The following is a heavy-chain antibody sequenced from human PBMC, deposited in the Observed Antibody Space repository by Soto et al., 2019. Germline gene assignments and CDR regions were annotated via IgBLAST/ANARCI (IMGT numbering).Heavy chain of an antibody. CDR1: GVTFSSYG. V-gene: IGHV3-30*18. D-gene: IGHD3-22*01. Sequence: GGSLRLSCAASGVTFSSYGMHWVRQAPGKGLEWVAVISYDGSNKYYAESVEGRFTISTCNSKDTPYLQTNSLRAEETAVSYCAKDLYDSSAYYYFDYHYGMDVWGQGTTVTVSS. CDR2: ISYDGSNK. J-gene: IGHJ6*02. CDR3: AKDLYDSSAYYYFDYHYGMDV.